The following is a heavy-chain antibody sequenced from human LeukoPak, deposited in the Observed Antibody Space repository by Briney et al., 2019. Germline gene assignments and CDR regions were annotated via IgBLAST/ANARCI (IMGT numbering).Heavy chain of an antibody. CDR2: THYSGST. V-gene: IGHV4-59*01. J-gene: IGHJ6*02. CDR1: GDSISSFYY. CDR3: VSRSGRSYYGLDV. Sequence: SSETLSLTCTVSGDSISSFYYWNWIRQPPGKGLEWIGYTHYSGSTHYNPSLKSRVTISVDTTKEKFTLKLSSVTSADTAVYYCVSRSGRSYYGLDVWGQGTTVTVSS. D-gene: IGHD3-10*01.